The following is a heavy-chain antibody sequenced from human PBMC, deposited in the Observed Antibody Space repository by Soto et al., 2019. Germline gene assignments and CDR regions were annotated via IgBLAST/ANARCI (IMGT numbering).Heavy chain of an antibody. CDR1: GGSLSSGRYY. CDR2: IYYSGST. V-gene: IGHV4-39*01. D-gene: IGHD2-2*02. CDR3: ARQVPAAIRLGWFDP. J-gene: IGHJ5*02. Sequence: SETLSLTCTVSGGSLSSGRYYWAWIRQPPGKGLEWIGTIYYSGSTYYRPSLKSRVTISVDTSKNQFSLKLSSVTAADTAVYYCARQVPAAIRLGWFDPWGQGTLVTVSS.